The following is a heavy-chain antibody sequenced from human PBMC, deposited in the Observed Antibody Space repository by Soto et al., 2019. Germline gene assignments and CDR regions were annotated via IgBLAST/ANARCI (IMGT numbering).Heavy chain of an antibody. D-gene: IGHD2-15*01. J-gene: IGHJ4*02. Sequence: GGSLRLSCAASGFTFSSYGMHWVRQAPGKGLEWVAVISYDESNKYYADSVKGRFTISRDNSKNTLYLQMNSLRAEDTAVYYCAKVAVAKVRVVVAATTRGPFGGPFDYWGQGTLVTVSS. CDR3: AKVAVAKVRVVVAATTRGPFGGPFDY. CDR2: ISYDESNK. CDR1: GFTFSSYG. V-gene: IGHV3-30*18.